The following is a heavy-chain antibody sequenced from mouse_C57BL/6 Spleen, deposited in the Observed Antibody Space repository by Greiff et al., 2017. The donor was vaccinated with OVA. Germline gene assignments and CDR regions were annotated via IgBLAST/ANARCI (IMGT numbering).Heavy chain of an antibody. CDR3: ARGEGITTVVAKAY. CDR2: IDPANGNT. Sequence: VHVKQSVAELVRPGASVKLSCTASGFNIKNTYMHWVKQRPEQGLEWIGRIDPANGNTKYAPKFQGKATITADTSSNTAYLQLSSLTSEDTAIYYCARGEGITTVVAKAYWGQGTLVTVSA. V-gene: IGHV14-3*01. CDR1: GFNIKNTY. D-gene: IGHD1-1*01. J-gene: IGHJ3*01.